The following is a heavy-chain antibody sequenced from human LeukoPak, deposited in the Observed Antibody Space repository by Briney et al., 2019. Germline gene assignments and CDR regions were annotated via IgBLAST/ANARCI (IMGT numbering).Heavy chain of an antibody. V-gene: IGHV3-9*01. CDR3: AKDVGGRWPLYYFDY. Sequence: PGGSLRLSCAVSGFTFDDYAMHWVRQVPGKGLEWVSGINWSSDSIGYADSVKGRFTTSRDNAKNSLYLQMNSLRTEDTALYYCAKDVGGRWPLYYFDYWGQGTLVTVSS. CDR1: GFTFDDYA. J-gene: IGHJ4*02. CDR2: INWSSDSI. D-gene: IGHD1-26*01.